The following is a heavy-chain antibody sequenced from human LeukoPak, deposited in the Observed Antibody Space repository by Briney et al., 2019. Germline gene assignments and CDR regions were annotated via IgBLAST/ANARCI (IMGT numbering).Heavy chain of an antibody. V-gene: IGHV3-53*01. D-gene: IGHD4-23*01. CDR1: GFTVSSNY. Sequence: GGSLRLSCAASGFTVSSNYMSWVRQAPGKGLEWVSVIYSGGSTYYADSVKGRFTISRDNSKNTLYLQMNSLRAEDTAVYYCARSGALTGGSAYNYYGMDVWGQGTTVTVSS. CDR2: IYSGGST. CDR3: ARSGALTGGSAYNYYGMDV. J-gene: IGHJ6*02.